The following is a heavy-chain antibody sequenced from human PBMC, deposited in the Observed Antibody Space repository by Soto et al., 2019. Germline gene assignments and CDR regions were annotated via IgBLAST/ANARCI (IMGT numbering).Heavy chain of an antibody. CDR2: ITAIVGST. V-gene: IGHV3-23*01. Sequence: EVQLLESGGGLIHPGGSLRLSCTGSEFTFSNFVMSWVRQVPGKGLEWLSFITAIVGSTYYSDSVKSRFSVYIDNSKNTLYLQLSSLEAEDTAVYHCAVHLGQNYYTVDVWGQGTTVHVSS. CDR3: AVHLGQNYYTVDV. CDR1: EFTFSNFV. J-gene: IGHJ6*02.